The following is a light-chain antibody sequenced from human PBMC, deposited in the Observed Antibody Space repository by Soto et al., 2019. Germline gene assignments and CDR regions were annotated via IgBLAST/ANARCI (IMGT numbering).Light chain of an antibody. V-gene: IGKV1-16*01. Sequence: DVQMTQSPSSLSASVGDRVTITCRASQPISNYLNWYQQKAGEAPKVLIYAASTLQSGVPSRFSGSGSGTDFTLTISCLQSEDFATYYCQQYYSYPTFGQGTRLEIK. CDR3: QQYYSYPT. CDR2: AAS. CDR1: QPISNY. J-gene: IGKJ5*01.